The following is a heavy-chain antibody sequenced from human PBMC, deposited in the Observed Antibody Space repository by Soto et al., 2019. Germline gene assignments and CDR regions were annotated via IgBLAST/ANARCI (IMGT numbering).Heavy chain of an antibody. CDR3: AKDSPLLRYPVAETARGWFDP. V-gene: IGHV3-23*01. J-gene: IGHJ5*02. Sequence: EVQLLESGGGLVQPGGSPRLSCAASGLTFSSYAMSWVRQAPGKGLEWVSGISGSGSSTYYADSVKGRFTISRDNSKNTLYLEMNNLRAEDTAIYYWAKDSPLLRYPVAETARGWFDPWGQGTLVTVSS. D-gene: IGHD2-15*01. CDR2: ISGSGSST. CDR1: GLTFSSYA.